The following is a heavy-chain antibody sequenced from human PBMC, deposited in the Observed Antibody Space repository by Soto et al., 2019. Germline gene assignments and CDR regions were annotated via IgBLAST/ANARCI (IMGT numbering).Heavy chain of an antibody. CDR2: FRSGGDDETT. J-gene: IGHJ4*02. Sequence: EVQLLESGGGLVQPGGSLRLSCAASGFTFSSYSMSWVRQAPGKGLEWVSGFRSGGDDETTYYADAVRGRFTISRDNSKSTLCLQMNSLRAEDTAIYYCAKKVNSGSGSQFFDYWGQGTLVTVSS. CDR1: GFTFSSYS. D-gene: IGHD3-10*01. V-gene: IGHV3-23*01. CDR3: AKKVNSGSGSQFFDY.